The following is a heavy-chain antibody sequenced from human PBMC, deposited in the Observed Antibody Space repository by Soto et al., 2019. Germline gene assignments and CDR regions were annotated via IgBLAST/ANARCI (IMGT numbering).Heavy chain of an antibody. CDR3: AKDEPYYGSGSSDY. Sequence: GGSLRLSCAASGFTFSSYGMHWVRQAPGKGLEWVAVISYDGSNKYYVDSVKGRFTISRDNSKNTLYLQMNSLRAEDTAVYYCAKDEPYYGSGSSDYWGQGTLVTVSS. J-gene: IGHJ4*02. CDR2: ISYDGSNK. V-gene: IGHV3-30*18. CDR1: GFTFSSYG. D-gene: IGHD3-10*01.